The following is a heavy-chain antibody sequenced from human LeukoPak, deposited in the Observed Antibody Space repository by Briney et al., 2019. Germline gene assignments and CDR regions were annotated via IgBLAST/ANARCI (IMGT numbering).Heavy chain of an antibody. CDR1: GYIFTTYA. CDR2: INAGNGNT. Sequence: ASVKVSCKASGYIFTTYAMHWERQAPGQRLEWMGWINAGNGNTKYSQKFQGRVTITRDTSASTAYMELSSLRSEDTAVYYCATTVTAGTYRYFQHWGQGTLVTVSS. V-gene: IGHV1-3*01. D-gene: IGHD4-17*01. CDR3: ATTVTAGTYRYFQH. J-gene: IGHJ1*01.